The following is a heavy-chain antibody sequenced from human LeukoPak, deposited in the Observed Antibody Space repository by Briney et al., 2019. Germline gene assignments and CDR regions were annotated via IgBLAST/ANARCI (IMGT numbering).Heavy chain of an antibody. J-gene: IGHJ3*02. Sequence: SETLSLTCTVSGGSISSYYWSWIRQPPGKGLEWIGYIYTSGSTNYNPPLKSRVTISVDTSKNQFSLKLSSVTAADTAVYYCARCTGTTRGAFDIWGQGTMVTVSS. CDR1: GGSISSYY. D-gene: IGHD3-10*02. CDR3: ARCTGTTRGAFDI. V-gene: IGHV4-4*09. CDR2: IYTSGST.